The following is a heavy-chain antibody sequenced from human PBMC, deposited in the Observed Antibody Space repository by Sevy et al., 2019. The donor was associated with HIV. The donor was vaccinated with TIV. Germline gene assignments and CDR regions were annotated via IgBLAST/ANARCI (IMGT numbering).Heavy chain of an antibody. CDR3: TKGAGGQWNSDYFDY. J-gene: IGHJ4*02. CDR2: INSDGSST. V-gene: IGHV3-74*01. CDR1: GFTFSSYW. D-gene: IGHD1-7*01. Sequence: GGSLRLSCAASGFTFSSYWMHWVRQAPGKGLVWVSRINSDGSSTSYADSVKGRFTISRDNSKSTVYLQMDSLRADDTAVYYCTKGAGGQWNSDYFDYWGQGVLVTVSS.